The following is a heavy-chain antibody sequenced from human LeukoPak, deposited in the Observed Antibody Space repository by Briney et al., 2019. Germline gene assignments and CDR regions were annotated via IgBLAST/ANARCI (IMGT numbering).Heavy chain of an antibody. Sequence: ASVTVFCKASGYTFTTYDINWVRQAPGQGLEWMGWMNPKSGNTGVAQKVQGRLTMTRNSSTTTAYMELRGLRFEDTAVYYCTRGRGWLAPFDFWGQGTLVTVSS. CDR1: GYTFTTYD. V-gene: IGHV1-8*01. J-gene: IGHJ4*02. CDR2: MNPKSGNT. CDR3: TRGRGWLAPFDF. D-gene: IGHD3-22*01.